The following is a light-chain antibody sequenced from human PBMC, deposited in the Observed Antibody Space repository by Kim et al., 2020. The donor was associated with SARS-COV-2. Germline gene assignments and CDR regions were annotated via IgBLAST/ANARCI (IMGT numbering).Light chain of an antibody. CDR3: LLFYSGARV. Sequence: PVRPATLSCGTHTGAVTSGHYPYWFQQKPGQVPSTLIYDTSNKHACTLARFSGSLLGGKAALTLSGAQPEDEADYYCLLFYSGARVFGVGTQLTVL. V-gene: IGLV7-46*01. CDR1: TGAVTSGHY. CDR2: DTS. J-gene: IGLJ2*01.